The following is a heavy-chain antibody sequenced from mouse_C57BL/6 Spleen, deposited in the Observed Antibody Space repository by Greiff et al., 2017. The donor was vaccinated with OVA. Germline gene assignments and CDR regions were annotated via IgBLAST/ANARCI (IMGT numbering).Heavy chain of an antibody. CDR3: ARSYGNYGYFDV. D-gene: IGHD2-1*01. CDR2: INPNNGGT. V-gene: IGHV1-26*01. J-gene: IGHJ1*03. Sequence: EVQLQQSGPELVKPGASVKISCKASGYTFTDYYMNWVKQSHGKSLEWIGDINPNNGGTSYNQKFKGKATLTVDKSSSTAYMELRSLTSEDSAVYYGARSYGNYGYFDVWGTGTTVTVSS. CDR1: GYTFTDYY.